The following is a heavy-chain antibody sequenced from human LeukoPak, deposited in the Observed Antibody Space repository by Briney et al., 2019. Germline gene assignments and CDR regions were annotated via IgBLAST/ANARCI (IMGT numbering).Heavy chain of an antibody. D-gene: IGHD3-10*01. CDR1: GYTFTGYY. V-gene: IGHV1-2*02. Sequence: GAPVKVSCKASGYTFTGYYMHWVRQAPGQGLEWMGWINPNSGGTNYAQKFQGRVTMTRDTSISTAYMELSRLRSDDTAVYYCARESRRYYYGSGNDYWGQGTLVTVSS. J-gene: IGHJ4*02. CDR3: ARESRRYYYGSGNDY. CDR2: INPNSGGT.